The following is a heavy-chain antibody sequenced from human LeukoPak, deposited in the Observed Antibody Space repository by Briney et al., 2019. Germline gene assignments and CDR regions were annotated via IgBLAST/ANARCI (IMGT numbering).Heavy chain of an antibody. V-gene: IGHV3-48*01. J-gene: IGHJ4*02. CDR3: ATYRQVLLPFES. D-gene: IGHD2-8*02. Sequence: GGSLRLSCAASGFTLSSHRMNWVRQAPGKGLEWVSDISRSSSEIHYADSVTGRFTISRDNAKNSVYLQTNSLRVEDTAVYYCATYRQVLLPFESWGQGTLVTVSS. CDR2: ISRSSSEI. CDR1: GFTLSSHR.